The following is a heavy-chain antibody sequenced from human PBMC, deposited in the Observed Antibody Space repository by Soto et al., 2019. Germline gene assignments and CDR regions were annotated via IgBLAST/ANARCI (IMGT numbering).Heavy chain of an antibody. CDR3: ARGLGRYFDL. V-gene: IGHV4-4*07. J-gene: IGHJ2*01. D-gene: IGHD3-16*01. Sequence: PSETLSLTCTVSGDSFGNFYWSWIRQPAGKGLESIGRLSTSGRTNYSPSLQSRVTMSLDTSKNRFSLRLTSVSAADTAVYFCARGLGRYFDLWGRGT. CDR1: GDSFGNFY. CDR2: LSTSGRT.